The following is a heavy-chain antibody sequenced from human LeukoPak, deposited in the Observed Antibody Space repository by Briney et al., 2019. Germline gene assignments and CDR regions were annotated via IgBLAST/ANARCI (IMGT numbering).Heavy chain of an antibody. D-gene: IGHD2-2*01. Sequence: SETLSLTCTVSGGSISSSSYYWGWIRQPPGKGLEWIGSIYHSGSTYYNPSLKSRVTISVDTSKNQFSLKLSSVTAADTAVYYCARDQGYCSSTSCYHWFDPWGQGTLVTVSS. CDR2: IYHSGST. J-gene: IGHJ5*02. CDR1: GGSISSSSYY. V-gene: IGHV4-39*07. CDR3: ARDQGYCSSTSCYHWFDP.